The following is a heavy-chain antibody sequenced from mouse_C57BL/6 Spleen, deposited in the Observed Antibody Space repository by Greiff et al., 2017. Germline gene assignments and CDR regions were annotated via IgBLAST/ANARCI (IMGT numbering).Heavy chain of an antibody. Sequence: VQLQQSGPELVKPGASVKISCKASGYTFTDYYMNWVKQSHGKSLEWIGDINPNNGGTSYNQKFKGKATLTVDKSSSTADMELRSLTSEDSAVYDCARGGIYYGPFDYWGQGTTLTVSS. CDR2: INPNNGGT. D-gene: IGHD2-1*01. V-gene: IGHV1-26*01. J-gene: IGHJ2*01. CDR3: ARGGIYYGPFDY. CDR1: GYTFTDYY.